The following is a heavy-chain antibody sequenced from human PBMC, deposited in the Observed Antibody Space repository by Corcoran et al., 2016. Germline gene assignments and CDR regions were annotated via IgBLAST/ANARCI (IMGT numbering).Heavy chain of an antibody. D-gene: IGHD3-10*01. CDR2: IDWDDDK. CDR3: ARIPIWFGEEGYYYGMDV. J-gene: IGHJ6*02. V-gene: IGHV2-70*01. Sequence: QVTLRESGPALVKPTQTLTLTCTFSGFSLSTSGMCVSWIRQPPGKALEWLALIDWDDDKYYSTSLKTRLTISKDTSKNQVVLTMTNMDPVDTATYYCARIPIWFGEEGYYYGMDVWGQGTTVTVSS. CDR1: GFSLSTSGMC.